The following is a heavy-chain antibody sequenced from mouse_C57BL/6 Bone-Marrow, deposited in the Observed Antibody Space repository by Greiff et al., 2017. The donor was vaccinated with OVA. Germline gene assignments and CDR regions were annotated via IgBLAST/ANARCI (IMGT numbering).Heavy chain of an antibody. Sequence: VQLQQPGAELVKPGASVKLSCKASGYTFTSYWMHWVKQRPGRGLAWIGRLDPTSGGPKYNEKFKSKATLTVDKPSSTAYMQLSSLTSEDSAVYYCARWGRLRLDYWGQGTTLTVSA. CDR3: ARWGRLRLDY. CDR2: LDPTSGGP. CDR1: GYTFTSYW. D-gene: IGHD2-2*01. V-gene: IGHV1-72*01. J-gene: IGHJ2*01.